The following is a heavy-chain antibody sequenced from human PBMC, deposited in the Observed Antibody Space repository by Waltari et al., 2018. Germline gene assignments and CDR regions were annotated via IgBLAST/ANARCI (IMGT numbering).Heavy chain of an antibody. D-gene: IGHD6-19*01. CDR3: ARDGAVAGIDP. CDR2: INPNSGGT. CDR1: GYTFTGYY. Sequence: QVQLVQSGAEVKKPGASVKVSCKASGYTFTGYYMHLVRQAPGQGLEWMGWINPNSGGTNDAQKFQGRVTMTRDTSISTAYMELSRLRSDDTAVYYCARDGAVAGIDPWGQGTLVTVSS. V-gene: IGHV1-2*02. J-gene: IGHJ5*02.